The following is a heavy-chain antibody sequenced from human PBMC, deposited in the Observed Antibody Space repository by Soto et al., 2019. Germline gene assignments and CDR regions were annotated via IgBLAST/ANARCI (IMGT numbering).Heavy chain of an antibody. J-gene: IGHJ3*02. V-gene: IGHV3-33*01. Sequence: QVQLVESGGGVVQPGRSLRLSCAASGFNFNSYGMHWVRQAPGKGLEWVAVIWYDGSNKYYADSVKGRFTISRDNSKNTLYLKMNSLRVEETAVYYCVRDTTGAFDIWGQGTMVTVSS. CDR2: IWYDGSNK. CDR1: GFNFNSYG. CDR3: VRDTTGAFDI. D-gene: IGHD1-1*01.